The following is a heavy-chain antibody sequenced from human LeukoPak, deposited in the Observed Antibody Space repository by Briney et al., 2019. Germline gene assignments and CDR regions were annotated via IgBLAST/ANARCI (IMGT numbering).Heavy chain of an antibody. J-gene: IGHJ4*02. D-gene: IGHD1-26*01. CDR3: ARYSGSYYYPPAWDL. CDR2: TSTSGGSA. Sequence: VASVKVSCKASGFTFSNNAMSWVRQAPGKGLEWVSATSTSGGSAYYADSVKGRFTISRDNSKNTLYLQMDSLRADDTAVYYCARYSGSYYYPPAWDLWGQGTLVTVSS. V-gene: IGHV3-23*01. CDR1: GFTFSNNA.